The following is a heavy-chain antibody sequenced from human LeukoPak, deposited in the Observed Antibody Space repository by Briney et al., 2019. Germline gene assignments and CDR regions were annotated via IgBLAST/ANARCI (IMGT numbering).Heavy chain of an antibody. CDR3: ARAGGRYCSGGSCSSDWFDP. D-gene: IGHD2-15*01. J-gene: IGHJ5*02. Sequence: ASVKVSCKASGYTFTSYYMHWVRQAPGQGLEWMGIINPSGGSTSYAQKFQGRVTMTRDTSTSTVYMELSSLRSEDTAVYYCARAGGRYCSGGSCSSDWFDPWGQGTLVTVSS. V-gene: IGHV1-46*01. CDR2: INPSGGST. CDR1: GYTFTSYY.